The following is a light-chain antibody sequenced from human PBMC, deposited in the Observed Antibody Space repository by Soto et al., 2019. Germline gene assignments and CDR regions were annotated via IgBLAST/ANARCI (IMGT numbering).Light chain of an antibody. V-gene: IGKV3-15*01. Sequence: EIALTQSPGTLSLSPGERATLSCRASQSVSSSYLAWYQQKPGQAPRLLISDASTRATGIPARFSGSGSGTEFTLTVSSLQSEDFAVYYCQQYIKWPITFGQGTRLEIK. J-gene: IGKJ5*01. CDR3: QQYIKWPIT. CDR1: QSVSSSY. CDR2: DAS.